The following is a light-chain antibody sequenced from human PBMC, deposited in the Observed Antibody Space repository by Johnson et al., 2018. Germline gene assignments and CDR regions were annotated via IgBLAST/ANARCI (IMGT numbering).Light chain of an antibody. CDR1: SSNIGNNY. J-gene: IGLJ1*01. V-gene: IGLV1-51*02. CDR2: ENN. CDR3: GTWDSSLSAGNV. Sequence: QSVLTQPPSVSAAPGQKVTISCSGSSSNIGNNYVSWYQQLPGTAPKLLIYENNKRTSGIPDRFSGSKSGTSATLGITGLQTGDEADYYCGTWDSSLSAGNVFGTGTKVTVL.